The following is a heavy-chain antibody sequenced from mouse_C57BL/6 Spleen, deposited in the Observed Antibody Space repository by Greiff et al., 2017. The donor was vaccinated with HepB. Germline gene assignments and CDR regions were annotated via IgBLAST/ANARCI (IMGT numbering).Heavy chain of an antibody. CDR2: IDPANGNT. J-gene: IGHJ1*01. Sequence: EVQLQQSVAELVRPGASVKLSCTASGFTFKNSYMHWVKQRPEQGLEWIGRIDPANGNTKYAPKFQGKATITADTSSNTAYLQLSSLTSEDTAVSYCAGRAGYYGRSDGWALGYWGEGTTVTVSS. CDR3: AGRAGYYGRSDGWALGY. D-gene: IGHD1-1*01. V-gene: IGHV14-3*01. CDR1: GFTFKNSY.